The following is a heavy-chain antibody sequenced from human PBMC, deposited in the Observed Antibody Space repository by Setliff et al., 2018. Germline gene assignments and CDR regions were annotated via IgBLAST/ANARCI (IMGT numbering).Heavy chain of an antibody. CDR2: IIPIFGTA. J-gene: IGHJ6*02. CDR1: GGTFSSYA. V-gene: IGHV1-69*05. D-gene: IGHD5-12*01. Sequence: VASVKVSCKASGGTFSSYAISWVRQAPGQGLEWMGGIIPIFGTANYAQKFQGRATITTDESTSTAYMELSSLRSEDTAVYYCARGYSGYDNPWTDYYGMDVWGQGTTVTVS. CDR3: ARGYSGYDNPWTDYYGMDV.